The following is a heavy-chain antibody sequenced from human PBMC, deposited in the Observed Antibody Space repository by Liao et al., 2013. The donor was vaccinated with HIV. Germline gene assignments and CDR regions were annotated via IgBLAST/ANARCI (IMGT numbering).Heavy chain of an antibody. D-gene: IGHD6-13*01. J-gene: IGHJ4*02. Sequence: QVQLQQWGAGLLKPSETLSLTCAVYGGSFSTYFWSWIRQPPGKGLEWIGEINHSGSTNYNPSLKSRVTMSVDTSKNQFSLKLSSVTAADTAVYYCARSLLKVAAGSLGYWGQGTLVTVSS. CDR3: ARSLLKVAAGSLGY. CDR1: GGSFSTYF. CDR2: INHSGST. V-gene: IGHV4-34*01.